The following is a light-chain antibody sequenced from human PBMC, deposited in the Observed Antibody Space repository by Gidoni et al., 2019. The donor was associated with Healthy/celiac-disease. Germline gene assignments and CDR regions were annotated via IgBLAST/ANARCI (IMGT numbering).Light chain of an antibody. CDR2: DVS. V-gene: IGLV2-11*01. Sequence: VSGSPGQSVTISCTGTSSDVGGYNYVSWYQQHPGKAPKLMIYDVSKRPSGVPDRFSGSKSGNTASLTISGLQAEDEADYYCCSYAGSYTLGVFGGGTKLTVL. CDR3: CSYAGSYTLGV. CDR1: SSDVGGYNY. J-gene: IGLJ2*01.